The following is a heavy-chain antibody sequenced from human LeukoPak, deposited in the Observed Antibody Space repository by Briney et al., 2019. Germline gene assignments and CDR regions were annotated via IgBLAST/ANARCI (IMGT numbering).Heavy chain of an antibody. V-gene: IGHV3-9*03. J-gene: IGHJ4*02. CDR1: GFTFDDYA. Sequence: GGSLRLSCAASGFTFDDYAMHWVRQPPGKGLEWVSGISWNSGRIGYADSVKGRFTISRDNAKNSLYLQMNSLRAEDMALYYCTKALTDSSSSYFDNWGQGTLVTVSS. CDR2: ISWNSGRI. CDR3: TKALTDSSSSYFDN. D-gene: IGHD6-6*01.